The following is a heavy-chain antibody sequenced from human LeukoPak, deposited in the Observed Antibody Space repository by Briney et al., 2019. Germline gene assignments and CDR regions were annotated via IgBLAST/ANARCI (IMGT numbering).Heavy chain of an antibody. V-gene: IGHV4-59*13. CDR1: GGSISSYS. CDR2: IDYSGSS. D-gene: IGHD3-9*01. CDR3: ARDHPVADWAPDI. J-gene: IGHJ3*02. Sequence: SEALSLTCSVSGGSISSYSWTWIRQPPGKGLEWIGFIDYSGSSNYNPSLKSRVTISADPSTNHFSLDLTSVTAADTAVYFCARDHPVADWAPDIWGRGTMVTVSS.